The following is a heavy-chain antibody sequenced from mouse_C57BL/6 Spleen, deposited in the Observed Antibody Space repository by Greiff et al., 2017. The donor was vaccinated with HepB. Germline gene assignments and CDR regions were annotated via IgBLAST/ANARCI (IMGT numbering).Heavy chain of an antibody. Sequence: QVQLKQPGAELVRPGTSVKLSCKASGYTFTSYWMHWVKQRPGQGLEWIGVIDPSDSYTNYNQKFKGKATLTVDTSSSTAYMQLSSLTSEDSAVYYCARSLLLRDLVAYWGQGTLVTVSA. CDR1: GYTFTSYW. D-gene: IGHD1-1*01. J-gene: IGHJ3*01. V-gene: IGHV1-59*01. CDR2: IDPSDSYT. CDR3: ARSLLLRDLVAY.